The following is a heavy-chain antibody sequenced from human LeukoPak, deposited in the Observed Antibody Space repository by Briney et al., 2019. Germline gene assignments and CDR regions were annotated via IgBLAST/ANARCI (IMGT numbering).Heavy chain of an antibody. J-gene: IGHJ4*02. D-gene: IGHD3-16*01. Sequence: PGGSLRLSCAASGFTVSTNYMSWVRQAPGKGLEWVSVIYTEGTTYYADSVKGRFIISRDNSKNTVYLQMNSLRVEDTAVYYCASEGDWGQGTLVTVSS. CDR3: ASEGD. V-gene: IGHV3-66*02. CDR2: IYTEGTT. CDR1: GFTVSTNY.